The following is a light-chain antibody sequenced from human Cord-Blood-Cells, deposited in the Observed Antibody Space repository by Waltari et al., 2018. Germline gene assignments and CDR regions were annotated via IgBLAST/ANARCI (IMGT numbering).Light chain of an antibody. CDR1: QSISSY. CDR2: AAS. V-gene: IGKV1-39*01. CDR3: QQSYSTPFT. Sequence: DIQITQSPSSLSASVGDRVTITCRASQSISSYLNWYQQKPGKAPKLLIYAASSLQSGFPSRFSGSGSGTDFTLTISSLQPEDFATYYCQQSYSTPFTFGPGTKVDIK. J-gene: IGKJ3*01.